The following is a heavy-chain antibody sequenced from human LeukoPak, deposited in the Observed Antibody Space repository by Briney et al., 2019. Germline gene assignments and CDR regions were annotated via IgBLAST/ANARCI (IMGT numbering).Heavy chain of an antibody. CDR1: GFTSSDYY. Sequence: GGSLRLSXAASGFTSSDYYMTWIRQAPGKGLEWVSYISSSGSIIYYADSVKGRFIISRDNAKNSLYLQMNSLRAEDTAVYFCARVGYDSSGRFDYWGQGTLVTVSS. CDR2: ISSSGSII. J-gene: IGHJ4*02. D-gene: IGHD3-22*01. V-gene: IGHV3-11*04. CDR3: ARVGYDSSGRFDY.